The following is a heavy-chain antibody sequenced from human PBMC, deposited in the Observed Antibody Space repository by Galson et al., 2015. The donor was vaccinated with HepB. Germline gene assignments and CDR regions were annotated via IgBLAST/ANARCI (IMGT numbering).Heavy chain of an antibody. D-gene: IGHD2-21*02. J-gene: IGHJ4*02. CDR2: SRNKANSYTT. CDR1: GFTFSDHY. V-gene: IGHV3-72*01. Sequence: SLRLSCAASGFTFSDHYIDWVRQAPGKGLEWVSRSRNKANSYTTEYAASVKGRFTISRDDSKSSVYLQMNSLKTEDTAVYYCTTDPIPLAYCGGDCYSGYWGQGTLVTVSS. CDR3: TTDPIPLAYCGGDCYSGY.